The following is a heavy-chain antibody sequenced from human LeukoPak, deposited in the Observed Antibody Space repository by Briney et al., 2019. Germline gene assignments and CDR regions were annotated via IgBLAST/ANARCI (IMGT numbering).Heavy chain of an antibody. V-gene: IGHV4-38-2*02. CDR2: IYHSGST. J-gene: IGHJ6*03. D-gene: IGHD5-12*01. Sequence: SETLSLTCTVSGYSISSGYYWGWIRQPPGKGLEWIGSIYHSGSTYYNPSLKSRVTISVDTSKNQFSLKLSSVTAADTAVYYCAREFKRGYSGYRPHYMDVWGKGTTVAVSS. CDR1: GYSISSGYY. CDR3: AREFKRGYSGYRPHYMDV.